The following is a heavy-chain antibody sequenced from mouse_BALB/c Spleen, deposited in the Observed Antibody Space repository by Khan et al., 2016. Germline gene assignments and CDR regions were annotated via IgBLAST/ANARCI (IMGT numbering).Heavy chain of an antibody. CDR3: ARMARTIN. J-gene: IGHJ2*01. Sequence: VELVESGGGLVQPGGSLKLSCAASGFTFSSYGMSWVRQTPDKRLELVATINSNGGSTYYPDSVKGRFTISRDNAKNTLYLQMSSLKSEDTAMYYCARMARTINWGQGTTLTVFS. CDR1: GFTFSSYG. D-gene: IGHD3-3*01. V-gene: IGHV5-6-3*01. CDR2: INSNGGST.